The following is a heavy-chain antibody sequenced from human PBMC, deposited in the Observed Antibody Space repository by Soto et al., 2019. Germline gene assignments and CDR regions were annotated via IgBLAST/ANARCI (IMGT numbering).Heavy chain of an antibody. V-gene: IGHV4-31*03. CDR2: IYYSGST. CDR1: GGSISSSGYY. J-gene: IGHJ5*02. D-gene: IGHD2-15*01. Sequence: SETLSLTCTVSGGSISSSGYYWSWIRQHPGRGLEWIGYIYYSGSTYYNPSLKSRVTISVDTSKNQFSLKLSSVTAADTAIYYCARVCSGGSCLNTFDPWGQGTLVTAPQ. CDR3: ARVCSGGSCLNTFDP.